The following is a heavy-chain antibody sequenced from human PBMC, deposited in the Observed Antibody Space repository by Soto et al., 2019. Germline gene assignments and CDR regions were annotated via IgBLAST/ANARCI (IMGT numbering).Heavy chain of an antibody. D-gene: IGHD6-19*01. CDR2: IVVGSGNT. J-gene: IGHJ6*02. V-gene: IGHV1-58*01. CDR1: GFTFTSSA. CDR3: AADPQPYSSGSYYYYYGMDV. Sequence: QMQLVQSGPEVKKPGTSVKVSCKASGFTFTSSAVQWVRQARGQRLEWIGWIVVGSGNTNYAQKFQERVTITRDMSTSTAYMELSSLRSEDTAVYYCAADPQPYSSGSYYYYYGMDVWGQGTTVTVSS.